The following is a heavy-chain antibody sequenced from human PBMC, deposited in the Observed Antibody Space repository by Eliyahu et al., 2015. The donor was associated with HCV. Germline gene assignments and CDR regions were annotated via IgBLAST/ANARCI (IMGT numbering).Heavy chain of an antibody. V-gene: IGHV3-33*01. CDR1: GFXFSSXD. CDR2: IWYDGNNK. J-gene: IGHJ4*02. Sequence: QVQLVESGGGVVQPGRSLRLSCAGSGFXFSSXDIHWVRQAPGKGLEWVAVIWYDGNNKYYADSVKGRFTISRDNSKSTLYLQMNSLRAEDTAVYYCARAESYCSGGSCNRIDYWGQGTLVTVSS. CDR3: ARAESYCSGGSCNRIDY. D-gene: IGHD2-15*01.